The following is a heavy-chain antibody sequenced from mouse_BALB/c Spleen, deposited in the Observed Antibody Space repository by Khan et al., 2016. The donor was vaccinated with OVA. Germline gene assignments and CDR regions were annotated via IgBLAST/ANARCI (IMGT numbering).Heavy chain of an antibody. V-gene: IGHV5-6-4*01. CDR1: GFTFSSYT. J-gene: IGHJ1*01. CDR2: ISSGGTYT. Sequence: EVELVESGGGLVKPGGSLKLSCAVSGFTFSSYTMSWVRQTPEKRLEWVATISSGGTYTYYPDSVKGRFTISRDNAKNTLYLQMSSLKSEDTAMYYCTRDGNYAHWYFDVWGAGTTVTVSS. D-gene: IGHD2-1*01. CDR3: TRDGNYAHWYFDV.